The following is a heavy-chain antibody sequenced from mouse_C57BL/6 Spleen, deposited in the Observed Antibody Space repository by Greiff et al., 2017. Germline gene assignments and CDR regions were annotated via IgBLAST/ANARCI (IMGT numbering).Heavy chain of an antibody. Sequence: QLQQPGAELVKPGASVKLSCKASGYTSTSYWMHWVKQRPGRGLEWIGRIDPNSGGTKYNEKFKSKATLTVDNPSSTAYMQPSSLTSEDAAVYYCAGGSHYAMDYWGQGTSVTVSS. D-gene: IGHD6-2*01. V-gene: IGHV1-72*01. J-gene: IGHJ4*01. CDR3: AGGSHYAMDY. CDR1: GYTSTSYW. CDR2: IDPNSGGT.